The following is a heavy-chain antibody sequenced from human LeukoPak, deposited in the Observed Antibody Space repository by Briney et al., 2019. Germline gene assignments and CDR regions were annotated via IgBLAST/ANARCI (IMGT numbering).Heavy chain of an antibody. CDR1: GYTFTSCG. CDR2: ISAYNGNT. CDR3: ASFVSGGRQWLVRQSAFDI. V-gene: IGHV1-18*01. Sequence: ASVKVSCKASGYTFTSCGISWVRQAPGQGLEWMGWISAYNGNTNYAQKLQGRVTMTTDTSTSTAYMELRSLRSDDTAVYYCASFVSGGRQWLVRQSAFDIWGQGTMVTVSS. J-gene: IGHJ3*02. D-gene: IGHD6-19*01.